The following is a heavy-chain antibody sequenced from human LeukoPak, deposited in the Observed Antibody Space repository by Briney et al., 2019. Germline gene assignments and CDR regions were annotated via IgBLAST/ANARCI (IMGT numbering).Heavy chain of an antibody. CDR2: INHSGST. CDR3: ARHPPYGSGSYYNVCWFDP. CDR1: GGSFSGYY. Sequence: SETLSLTCAVYGGSFSGYYWSWIRQPPGKGLEWIGEINHSGSTNYNPSLKSRVTISVDTSKNQFSLKLSSVTAADTAVYYCARHPPYGSGSYYNVCWFDPGAREPWSPSPQ. D-gene: IGHD3-10*01. J-gene: IGHJ5*02. V-gene: IGHV4-34*01.